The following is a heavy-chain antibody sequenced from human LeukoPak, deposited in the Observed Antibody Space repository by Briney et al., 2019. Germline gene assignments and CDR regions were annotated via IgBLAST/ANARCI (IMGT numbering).Heavy chain of an antibody. CDR3: AKKWDPAY. D-gene: IGHD1-26*01. J-gene: IGHJ4*02. CDR1: GFTLSSYA. V-gene: IGHV3-23*01. CDR2: ICGSGGST. Sequence: GGSLRLSCAASGFTLSSYAMSWVRPAPGKGLEWVSAICGSGGSTYYPDPLKGRFTISRYNSKNTLYLQMNSLRAEDTAVYYCAKKWDPAYWGQGTLVTVSS.